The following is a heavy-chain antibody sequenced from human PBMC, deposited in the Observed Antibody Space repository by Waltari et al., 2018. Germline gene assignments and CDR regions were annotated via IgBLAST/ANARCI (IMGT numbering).Heavy chain of an antibody. V-gene: IGHV1-69*13. CDR1: GGTFSSYA. Sequence: QVQLVQSGAEVKKPGSSVKVSCKASGGTFSSYAISWVRQAPGPGLEWMGGIIPILGTANYAQKFQGRVTITADEATSTAYMELSSLRSEDTAVYYCARGASEYQLLSGWFDPWGQGTLVTVSS. J-gene: IGHJ5*02. D-gene: IGHD2-2*01. CDR3: ARGASEYQLLSGWFDP. CDR2: IIPILGTA.